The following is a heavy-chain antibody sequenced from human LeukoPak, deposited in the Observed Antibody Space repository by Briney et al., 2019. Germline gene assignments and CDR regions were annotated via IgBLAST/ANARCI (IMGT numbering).Heavy chain of an antibody. D-gene: IGHD3-22*01. CDR2: ISSSGGTI. CDR1: GFTFSTYE. J-gene: IGHJ4*02. V-gene: IGHV3-48*03. Sequence: PGGSLRLSCVGSGFTFSTYEMTWARQAPGKGLEWVSYISSSGGTIYYADSVKGRFTISRDNAKNSLYLQMNSLRAEDTAVYYCAREGGVNYYDLDYFDYWGQGTLITVSS. CDR3: AREGGVNYYDLDYFDY.